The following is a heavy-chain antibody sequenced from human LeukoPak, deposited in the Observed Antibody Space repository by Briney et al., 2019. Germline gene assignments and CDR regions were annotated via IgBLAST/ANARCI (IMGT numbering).Heavy chain of an antibody. CDR2: ISGSGGST. V-gene: IGHV3-23*01. CDR1: GFTFSSYA. Sequence: GGSLRLSCAASGFTFSSYAMSWVRQAPGKGLEWVSAISGSGGSTYYADPVKGRFTISRDNFKNTLYLQMNSLRAEDTTVYYFAKDRDGYSGYDAPFDYWGQGTLVTVSS. J-gene: IGHJ4*02. D-gene: IGHD5-12*01. CDR3: AKDRDGYSGYDAPFDY.